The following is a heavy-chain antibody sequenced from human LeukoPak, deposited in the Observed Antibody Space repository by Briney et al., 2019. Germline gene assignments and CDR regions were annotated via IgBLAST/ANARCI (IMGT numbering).Heavy chain of an antibody. CDR1: GASFSVYY. D-gene: IGHD6-13*01. V-gene: IGHV4-34*01. Sequence: SQTLSLTCAVYGASFSVYYWSWIRQPPGKGLEWIGEINHIGSTNYNPSLKSRVTISVDTSKNRFSLKLSSVTAADTAVYYCARGGQVAAASPFDYWGQGTLVTVSS. CDR2: INHIGST. CDR3: ARGGQVAAASPFDY. J-gene: IGHJ4*02.